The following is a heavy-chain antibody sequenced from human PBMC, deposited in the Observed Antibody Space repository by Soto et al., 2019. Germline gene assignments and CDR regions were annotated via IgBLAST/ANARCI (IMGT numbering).Heavy chain of an antibody. V-gene: IGHV1-3*01. CDR3: ARDFCSGGSCYSPTSGIHYCYYGMDV. Sequence: ASVKVSCKASGYTFTSYAMHWVRQAPGQRLEWMGWINAGNGNTKYSQKFQGRVTITRDTSASTAYMELSSLRSEDTAVYYCARDFCSGGSCYSPTSGIHYCYYGMDVWSQGTTVTVSS. J-gene: IGHJ6*02. CDR1: GYTFTSYA. D-gene: IGHD2-15*01. CDR2: INAGNGNT.